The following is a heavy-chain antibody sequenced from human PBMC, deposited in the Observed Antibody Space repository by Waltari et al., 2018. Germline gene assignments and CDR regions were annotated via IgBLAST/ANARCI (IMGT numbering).Heavy chain of an antibody. V-gene: IGHV3-48*04. J-gene: IGHJ5*02. Sequence: EVQLVESGGGLVQPGGSLRLSCAASGFTFSSYSMNWVRQAPGKGLEWVSYISSSSSTIYYADSGKGRFTISRDNAKNSLYLQMNSLRAEDTAVYYCAREGYDYIWGSYRGWFDPWGQGTLVTVSS. CDR1: GFTFSSYS. D-gene: IGHD3-16*02. CDR3: AREGYDYIWGSYRGWFDP. CDR2: ISSSSSTI.